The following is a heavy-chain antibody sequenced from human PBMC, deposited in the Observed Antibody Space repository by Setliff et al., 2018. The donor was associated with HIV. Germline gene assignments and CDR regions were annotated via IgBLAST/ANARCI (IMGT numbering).Heavy chain of an antibody. V-gene: IGHV4-39*07. CDR2: ISYTGIT. CDR3: AREIWGQVAHVPYGMDV. D-gene: IGHD5-12*01. CDR1: GGSISRGSYS. J-gene: IGHJ6*02. Sequence: SETLSLTCTVSGGSISRGSYSWSWIRQPPGKGLEWIGSISYTGITNYNPSLKSRLTISVDTSKNQFSLKLSSVTAAETAIYYCAREIWGQVAHVPYGMDVWGQGTTVTVSS.